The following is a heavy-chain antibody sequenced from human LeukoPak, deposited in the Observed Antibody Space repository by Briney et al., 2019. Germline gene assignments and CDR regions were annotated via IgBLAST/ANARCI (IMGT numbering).Heavy chain of an antibody. CDR2: INEGGNEK. V-gene: IGHV3-7*03. J-gene: IGHJ4*02. Sequence: GGSLRLSCAASGFTFRDYWMSWVRQVPGKGLEWVVNINEGGNEKNYVDSVKGRFTASRDNAQNSLYLQMNSLRVEDTAVYYCARHPNSNWDYWGQGTLVTVSS. CDR3: ARHPNSNWDY. D-gene: IGHD6-13*01. CDR1: GFTFRDYW.